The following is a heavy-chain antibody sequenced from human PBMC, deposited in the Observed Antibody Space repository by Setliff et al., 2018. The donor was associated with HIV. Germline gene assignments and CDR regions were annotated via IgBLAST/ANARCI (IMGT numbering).Heavy chain of an antibody. CDR3: ARDYSGTYYGDIDW. D-gene: IGHD1-26*01. V-gene: IGHV1-69*10. CDR2: IIPILGIA. Sequence: GASVKVSCKASGGTFSSYAISWVRQAPGQGLEWMGGIIPILGIASYSQKFQGRVTITGDTSASTVYMELSSLRSEDTAVYYCARDYSGTYYGDIDWWGQGTLVTVSS. CDR1: GGTFSSYA. J-gene: IGHJ4*02.